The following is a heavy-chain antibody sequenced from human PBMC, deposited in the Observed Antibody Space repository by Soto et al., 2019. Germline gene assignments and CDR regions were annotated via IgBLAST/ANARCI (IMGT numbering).Heavy chain of an antibody. J-gene: IGHJ4*02. CDR2: ISSSGGST. CDR3: ASQSGSLLLGYFDL. Sequence: PGGSLRLSCGASGFTFSNYAMSWVRQTSGTGLEWVPVISSSGGSTYYADSVKGRFTISRDNSKKTLYLQMNSLRAEDTAVYYCASQSGSLLLGYFDLWGQGTLVTVSS. V-gene: IGHV3-23*01. D-gene: IGHD3-22*01. CDR1: GFTFSNYA.